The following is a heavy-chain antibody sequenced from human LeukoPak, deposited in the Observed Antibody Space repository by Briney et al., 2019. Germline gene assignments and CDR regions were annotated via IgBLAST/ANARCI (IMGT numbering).Heavy chain of an antibody. V-gene: IGHV3-23*01. J-gene: IGHJ6*02. D-gene: IGHD2-21*01. CDR1: GFTFSNYA. CDR2: ISGRSGST. Sequence: PGGSLRLSCAASGFTFSNYAMSWVRQAPGKGLEWVSVISGRSGSTYDADSVKGRFTISRDNSKNTLFLQMNTLRAEGTAVYYCARGLGYCGADRCYAADVWGQGTTVTVSS. CDR3: ARGLGYCGADRCYAADV.